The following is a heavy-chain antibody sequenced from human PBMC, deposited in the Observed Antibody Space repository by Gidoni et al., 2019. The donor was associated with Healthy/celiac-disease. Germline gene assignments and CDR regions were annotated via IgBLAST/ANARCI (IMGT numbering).Heavy chain of an antibody. CDR2: IYSGGST. D-gene: IGHD1-26*01. Sequence: EVQLVESGGGLVQPGGSLRLSCAASGFTVSSNYMSWVRQAPGKGLEWVSVIYSGGSTYYADSVKGRFTISRDNSKNTLYLQMNSLRAEDTAVYYCARVRYSGSNWLFDYWGQGTLVTVSS. CDR1: GFTVSSNY. CDR3: ARVRYSGSNWLFDY. J-gene: IGHJ4*02. V-gene: IGHV3-66*01.